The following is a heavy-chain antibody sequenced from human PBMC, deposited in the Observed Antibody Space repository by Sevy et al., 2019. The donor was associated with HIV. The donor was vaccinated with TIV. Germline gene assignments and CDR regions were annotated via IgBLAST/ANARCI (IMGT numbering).Heavy chain of an antibody. D-gene: IGHD5-18*01. J-gene: IGHJ6*02. V-gene: IGHV4-31*11. CDR2: IYNRGNV. CDR3: ATGRGGYTDGNFYYYYGMDV. Sequence: SETLSLTCAVSGGSIRGGDYYWSWIRQRPGKGLEWMGDIYNRGNVHYSPSLKSRLLISVDTSKKQFSLELRSVTAADTAIYYCATGRGGYTDGNFYYYYGMDVWGHGTTVTVSS. CDR1: GGSIRGGDYY.